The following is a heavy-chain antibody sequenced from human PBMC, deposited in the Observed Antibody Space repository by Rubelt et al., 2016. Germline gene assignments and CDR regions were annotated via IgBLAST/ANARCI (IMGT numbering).Heavy chain of an antibody. V-gene: IGHV1-3*01. CDR1: GYTCTSYA. D-gene: IGHD3-22*01. J-gene: IGHJ4*02. CDR2: INAGNGNT. Sequence: QVQLVQSGAEVKKTGASVKVSCKASGYTCTSYAMHWVRQAPGQRLEWMGWINAGNGNTKYSQKFQGRVTITRDTSASTAYMELSSLRSEDTAVYYCARYYYDSSGYVYFDYWGQGTLVTVSS. CDR3: ARYYYDSSGYVYFDY.